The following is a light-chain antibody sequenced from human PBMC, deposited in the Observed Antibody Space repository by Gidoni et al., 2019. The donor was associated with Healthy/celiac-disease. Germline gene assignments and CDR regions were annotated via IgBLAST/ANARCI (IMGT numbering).Light chain of an antibody. CDR2: AAS. CDR1: RSISSY. V-gene: IGKV1-39*01. Sequence: DIQMTQSPSSLSASVGDRVTITCRASRSISSYLNWYQQKPGKAPKLLIYAASSLQSGVPSRFSGSGSGTDFTLTISSLQPEDFATYYCQQSYSTPRSITFGQGTRLEIK. CDR3: QQSYSTPRSIT. J-gene: IGKJ5*01.